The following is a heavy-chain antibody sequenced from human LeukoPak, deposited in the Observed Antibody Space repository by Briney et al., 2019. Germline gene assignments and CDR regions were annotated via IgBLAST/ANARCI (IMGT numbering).Heavy chain of an antibody. CDR3: ATDFHQGPFDY. CDR1: GYTFTGYY. Sequence: ASVKVSCKASGYTFTGYYMHWVRQAPGKGLEWMGGFDPEDGETIYAQKFQGRVTMTEDTSTDTAYMELSSLRSEDTAVYYCATDFHQGPFDYWGQGTLVTVSS. V-gene: IGHV1-24*01. CDR2: FDPEDGET. J-gene: IGHJ4*02.